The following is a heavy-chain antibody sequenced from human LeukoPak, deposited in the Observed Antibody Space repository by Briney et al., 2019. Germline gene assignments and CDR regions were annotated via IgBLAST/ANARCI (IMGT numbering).Heavy chain of an antibody. CDR2: IYSGGST. CDR3: AKEWIQLWFDY. Sequence: PGGSLRLSCAASGFTVSSNYMSWVRQAPGKGLEWVSVIYSGGSTYYADSVKGRFTISRDNSKNTLYLQMNSLRAEDTAVYYCAKEWIQLWFDYWGQGTLVTVSS. J-gene: IGHJ4*02. D-gene: IGHD5-18*01. CDR1: GFTVSSNY. V-gene: IGHV3-53*01.